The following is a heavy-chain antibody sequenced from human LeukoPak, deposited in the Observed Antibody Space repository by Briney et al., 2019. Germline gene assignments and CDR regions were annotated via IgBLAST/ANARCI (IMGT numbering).Heavy chain of an antibody. J-gene: IGHJ6*02. CDR1: GFTFSNYA. V-gene: IGHV3-30-3*01. Sequence: GGSLRLSCAASGFTFSNYAMHWVRQAPGKGLEWVAVISYDGSNKYYADSVKGRFTISRDNSKNTLYLQMNSLRAEDTAVYYCARPRSYDFWSGSYTKYYYYYGMDVWGQGTTVTVSS. CDR3: ARPRSYDFWSGSYTKYYYYYGMDV. D-gene: IGHD3-3*01. CDR2: ISYDGSNK.